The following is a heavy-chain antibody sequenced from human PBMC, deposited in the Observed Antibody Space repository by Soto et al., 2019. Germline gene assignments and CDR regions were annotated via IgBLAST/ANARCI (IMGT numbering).Heavy chain of an antibody. V-gene: IGHV3-66*01. CDR1: GFTVSSNY. CDR2: IYSGGST. D-gene: IGHD3-16*02. J-gene: IGHJ4*02. Sequence: EVQLVESGGGLVQPGGSLRLSCAASGFTVSSNYMSWVRQAPGKGLEWVSVIYSGGSTYYADSVKGRFTISRDNSKNTLYLQMNSLRAEDTAVYYCAREDSKSYRGVFDYWGQGTLVTVSS. CDR3: AREDSKSYRGVFDY.